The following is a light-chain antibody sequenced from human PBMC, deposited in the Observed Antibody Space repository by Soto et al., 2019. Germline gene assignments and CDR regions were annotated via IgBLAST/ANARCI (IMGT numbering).Light chain of an antibody. V-gene: IGKV3-20*01. Sequence: EVVLTQSPGTLSLSPGERATLPCRASQSVGNNYLAWYQQKPGQAPRLLIYDASTRATGIPDRFSGSGSGTDFTLSISRLEPEDFALYYCQQYAYSPRTFGLGTKLEIK. J-gene: IGKJ2*01. CDR1: QSVGNNY. CDR3: QQYAYSPRT. CDR2: DAS.